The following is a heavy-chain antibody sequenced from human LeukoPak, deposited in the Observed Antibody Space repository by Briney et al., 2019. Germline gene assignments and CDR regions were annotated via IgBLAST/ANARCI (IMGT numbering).Heavy chain of an antibody. CDR1: GFTFSTYW. V-gene: IGHV3-7*01. CDR2: INQHGSES. D-gene: IGHD3-3*01. J-gene: IGHJ4*02. CDR3: ARSLLGVVI. Sequence: PGGSLSLSCEASGFTFSTYWMTWIRQAPGKGLEWVANINQHGSESYYVDSVKGRFTISRDNAKNTLYLQMNSLRAEDTAVYYCARSLLGVVIWGQGTLVTVSS.